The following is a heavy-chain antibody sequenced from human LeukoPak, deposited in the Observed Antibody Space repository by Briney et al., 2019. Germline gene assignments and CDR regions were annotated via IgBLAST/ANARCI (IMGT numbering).Heavy chain of an antibody. CDR3: AKGREVFGDSRFDY. J-gene: IGHJ4*02. V-gene: IGHV3-23*01. D-gene: IGHD4-17*01. CDR1: GFTFSSYA. Sequence: VSLRLSCAASGFTFSSYAMTWVRQAPGKGLEWVSTISGSGGSTNYADSVKGRFTISRHNSKNTLYLQMNGLRAEDSAVYYCAKGREVFGDSRFDYWGQGTLVTVSS. CDR2: ISGSGGST.